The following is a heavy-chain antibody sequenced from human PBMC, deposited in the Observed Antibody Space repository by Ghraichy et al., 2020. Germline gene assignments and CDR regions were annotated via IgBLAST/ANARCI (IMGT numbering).Heavy chain of an antibody. Sequence: GGSLRLSCAASGFTFSSYSMNWVRQAPGKGLEWVSSISSSSSYIYYADSVKGRFTISRDNATNSLYLQMNSLRDEDTAVYYCARGVATASRRYGMDVWGQGTTVTVSS. CDR3: ARGVATASRRYGMDV. J-gene: IGHJ6*02. CDR1: GFTFSSYS. D-gene: IGHD5-18*01. CDR2: ISSSSSYI. V-gene: IGHV3-21*01.